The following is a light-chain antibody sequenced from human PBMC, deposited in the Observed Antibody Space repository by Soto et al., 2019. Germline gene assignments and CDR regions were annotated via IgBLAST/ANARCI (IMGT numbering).Light chain of an antibody. J-gene: IGLJ2*01. Sequence: QSALTQPASVSGSPGQSITIPCTGTSSDIGDYNYVTWYQQHPGKAPKLLIYDVTYRPSDVSNRFSGSKSGNTASLTISGLQSEDEADYHCSSYGSGSIIFAGGTKLTVL. V-gene: IGLV2-14*03. CDR2: DVT. CDR3: SSYGSGSII. CDR1: SSDIGDYNY.